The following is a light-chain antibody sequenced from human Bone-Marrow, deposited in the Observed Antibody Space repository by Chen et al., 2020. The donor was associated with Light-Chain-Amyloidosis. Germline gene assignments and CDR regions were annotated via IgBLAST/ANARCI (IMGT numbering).Light chain of an antibody. Sequence: QSVRTQPPSVSEAPTQRVTISCSGSSSNIGNNAVNWYQQLPGKAPKLLIYYDDLLPSGVSDRFSGSKSGTSASLAISGRQSEDEADYYCAAWDDSLNGPVFGGGTKLTVL. CDR2: YDD. CDR3: AAWDDSLNGPV. V-gene: IGLV1-36*01. J-gene: IGLJ3*02. CDR1: SSNIGNNA.